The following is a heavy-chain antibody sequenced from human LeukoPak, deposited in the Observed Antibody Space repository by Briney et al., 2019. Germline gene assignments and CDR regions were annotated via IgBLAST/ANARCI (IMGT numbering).Heavy chain of an antibody. Sequence: GGSLRLSRATSGFTFSSYGIHWVRQAPGKGLEWVAFIRFDGSNKYYADSVKGRFTISRDNSKNTLYLQMNSLRPEDTAIYYCAKDLSTYYHDSRTPDYWGQGTLVTVSS. D-gene: IGHD3-22*01. V-gene: IGHV3-30*02. J-gene: IGHJ4*02. CDR1: GFTFSSYG. CDR3: AKDLSTYYHDSRTPDY. CDR2: IRFDGSNK.